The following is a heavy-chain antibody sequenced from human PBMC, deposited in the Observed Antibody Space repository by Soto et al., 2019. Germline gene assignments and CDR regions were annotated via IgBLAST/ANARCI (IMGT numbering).Heavy chain of an antibody. D-gene: IGHD1-26*01. V-gene: IGHV4-30-4*01. Sequence: QVQLQESGPGLLKPSQTLSLTCTVSGGSISSGDYCWSWIRQPPGKGLEWIGYIYYSGTTYYKPSLKRRFTISVDTSKNQFSLKLNSVTAADTAVYYCARECAREGEERLPFQHWGQGTLVTVSS. J-gene: IGHJ1*01. CDR3: ARECAREGEERLPFQH. CDR2: IYYSGTT. CDR1: GGSISSGDYC.